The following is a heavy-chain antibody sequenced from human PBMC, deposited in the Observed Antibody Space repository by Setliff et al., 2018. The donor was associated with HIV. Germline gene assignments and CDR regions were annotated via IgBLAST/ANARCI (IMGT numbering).Heavy chain of an antibody. CDR2: IKSKTDSGTT. D-gene: IGHD3-9*01. Sequence: PGGSLRLSCAASGFPFSDAWMSWVRQAPGKGLEWVGHIKSKTDSGTTDYAAPVKGRFTISRDDSKNTLYLQMNSLKPEDTAVYYCTTDPMFWNYYYYYMDVWGKGTTVTVSS. CDR3: TTDPMFWNYYYYYMDV. J-gene: IGHJ6*03. V-gene: IGHV3-15*01. CDR1: GFPFSDAW.